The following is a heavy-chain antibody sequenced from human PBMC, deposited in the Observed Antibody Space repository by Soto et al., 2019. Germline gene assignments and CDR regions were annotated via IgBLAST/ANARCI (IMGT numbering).Heavy chain of an antibody. D-gene: IGHD3-10*01. CDR2: ISAYNVNT. CDR3: ASSGITMVRGVIQRYCDY. Sequence: QVQLVQSGAEVKKPGASVKVSCKASGYTFTSYGISWVRQAPGQGLEWMGWISAYNVNTNYAQQLQGRVTMTTDTSTSTSYMYLRSLGSDDTTVYYCASSGITMVRGVIQRYCDYWGRGTLVTVSS. J-gene: IGHJ4*02. CDR1: GYTFTSYG. V-gene: IGHV1-18*04.